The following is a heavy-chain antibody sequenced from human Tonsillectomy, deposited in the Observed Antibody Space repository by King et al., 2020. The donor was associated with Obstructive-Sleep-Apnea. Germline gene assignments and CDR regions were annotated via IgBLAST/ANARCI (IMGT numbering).Heavy chain of an antibody. J-gene: IGHJ5*02. CDR3: AGGVRRYLEWLSWFDP. Sequence: QLQESGPGLVKPSETLSLTCTVSGGSISSSSYYWGWIRQPPGKGLEWIGSIYYIGSTYYNPSLKSRVTISVDTSKNQFSLKVRSVTAADTAVYYCAGGVRRYLEWLSWFDPWGQGTLVIVSS. CDR2: IYYIGST. V-gene: IGHV4-39*07. D-gene: IGHD3-3*01. CDR1: GGSISSSSYY.